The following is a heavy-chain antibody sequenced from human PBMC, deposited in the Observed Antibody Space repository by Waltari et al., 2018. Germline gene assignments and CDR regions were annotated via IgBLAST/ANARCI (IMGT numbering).Heavy chain of an antibody. CDR1: GGSISSHY. J-gene: IGHJ5*02. Sequence: QVQLQESGPGLVKPSETLSLTCTVSGGSISSHYWSWIRQPPGKGLEWIGYIYYSGSTNIHPSLKSRVAISVDTSKNQFSLKLSAVTAADTAVYYCARDGGGRRRWFDPWGQGTLVTVSS. D-gene: IGHD3-16*01. CDR2: IYYSGST. V-gene: IGHV4-59*11. CDR3: ARDGGGRRRWFDP.